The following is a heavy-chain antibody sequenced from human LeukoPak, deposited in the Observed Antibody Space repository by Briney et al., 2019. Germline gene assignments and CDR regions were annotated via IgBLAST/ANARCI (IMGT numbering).Heavy chain of an antibody. CDR1: GFTVSSNY. J-gene: IGHJ3*02. Sequence: GGSLRLSCAASGFTVSSNYMSWVRQAPGKGLDWVSVIYSGGSTYHADSVKGRFTISTDNSKNTLYLQMNSLRDEDTAVYYCARIVAGGAFDIWGQGTMVTVSS. V-gene: IGHV3-66*01. D-gene: IGHD1-26*01. CDR2: IYSGGST. CDR3: ARIVAGGAFDI.